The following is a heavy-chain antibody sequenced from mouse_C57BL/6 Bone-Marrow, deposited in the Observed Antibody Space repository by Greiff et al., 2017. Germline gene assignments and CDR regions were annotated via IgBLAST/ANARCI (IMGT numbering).Heavy chain of an antibody. J-gene: IGHJ4*01. V-gene: IGHV1-63*01. Sequence: QVQLQQSGAELVRPGTSVKMSCKASGYTFTNYWIGWAKQRPGHGLEWIGDIYPGGGYTNYNEKFKGKATLTADKSSSTAYMQFSSLPSEDSAIYYCARLGTGTYAMDYWGQGTSVTVSS. CDR1: GYTFTNYW. D-gene: IGHD4-1*01. CDR3: ARLGTGTYAMDY. CDR2: IYPGGGYT.